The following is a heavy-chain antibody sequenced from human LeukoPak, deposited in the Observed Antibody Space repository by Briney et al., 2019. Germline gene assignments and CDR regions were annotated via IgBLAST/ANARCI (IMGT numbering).Heavy chain of an antibody. CDR1: GYTFTGYY. J-gene: IGHJ6*02. D-gene: IGHD3-9*01. CDR2: INPNSGGT. Sequence: ASVKVSCKASGYTFTGYYMHWVRQAPGQGLEWMGWINPNSGGTNYAQKFQGWVTTTRDTSISTAYMELSRLRSDDTAVYYCARGYYDILTGYPSYYYYYGMDVWGQGTTVTVSS. V-gene: IGHV1-2*04. CDR3: ARGYYDILTGYPSYYYYYGMDV.